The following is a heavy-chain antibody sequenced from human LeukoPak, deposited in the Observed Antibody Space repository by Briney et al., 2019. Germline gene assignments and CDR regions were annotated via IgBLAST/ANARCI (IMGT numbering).Heavy chain of an antibody. Sequence: GSLRLFWSGSGINFGCLCMEWVRQASGKGLELVSSISGSSTYIYYADSVKGRLTIARDNAKNSLYLQMNSLRAADTAVYYCAREMIGRDYGMDVWGQGTTVTVSS. V-gene: IGHV3-21*01. CDR3: AREMIGRDYGMDV. CDR1: GINFGCLC. D-gene: IGHD3-22*01. CDR2: ISGSSTYI. J-gene: IGHJ6*02.